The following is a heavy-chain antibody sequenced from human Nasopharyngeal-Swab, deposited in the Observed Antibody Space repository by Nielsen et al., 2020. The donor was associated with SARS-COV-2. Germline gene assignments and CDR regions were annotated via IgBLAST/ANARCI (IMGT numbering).Heavy chain of an antibody. J-gene: IGHJ4*02. CDR3: ARVCFWNLHLDY. CDR2: SNAGNGNT. Sequence: ASVKVSCKASGYTFTSYAMHWVRQAPGQRLEWMGWSNAGNGNTKYSQKFQGRVTITRDTSASTAYMELSSLRSEDTAVYYCARVCFWNLHLDYWGQGTLVTVSS. V-gene: IGHV1-3*01. CDR1: GYTFTSYA. D-gene: IGHD1-1*01.